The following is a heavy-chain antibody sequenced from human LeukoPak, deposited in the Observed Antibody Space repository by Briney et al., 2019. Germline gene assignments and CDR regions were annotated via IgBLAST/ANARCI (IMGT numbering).Heavy chain of an antibody. V-gene: IGHV3-30*04. J-gene: IGHJ4*02. CDR1: GFTFSSYA. D-gene: IGHD3-10*01. CDR2: ISYDGSNK. Sequence: QPGRSLRLSCAASGFTFSSYAMHWVRQAPGKGLKCVAVISYDGSNKYYADSVKGRFTISRDNSKNTLYLQMNSLRAEDTAVYYCARSTMVRGVIFDYWGQGTLVTVSS. CDR3: ARSTMVRGVIFDY.